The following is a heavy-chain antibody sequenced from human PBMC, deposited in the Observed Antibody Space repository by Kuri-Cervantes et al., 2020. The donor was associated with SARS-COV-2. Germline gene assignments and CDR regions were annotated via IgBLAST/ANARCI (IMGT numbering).Heavy chain of an antibody. CDR1: DGSISSYY. CDR2: IYTSGST. D-gene: IGHD5-18*01. V-gene: IGHV4-4*07. CDR3: ARTRMVNTAMAYSGAFDI. Sequence: ESMQISCTVSDGSISSYYGSWIRQPAGKGLEWIERIYTSGSTNYNPSLKSRVTMSVDTSKNQFSLKLSSVAAADTTVYYCARTRMVNTAMAYSGAFDIWGQGTMVTVSS. J-gene: IGHJ3*02.